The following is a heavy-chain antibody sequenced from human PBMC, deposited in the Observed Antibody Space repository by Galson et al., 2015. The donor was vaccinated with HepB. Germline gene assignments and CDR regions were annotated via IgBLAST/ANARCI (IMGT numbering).Heavy chain of an antibody. V-gene: IGHV3-48*02. D-gene: IGHD6-19*01. CDR1: GFTFSSYS. Sequence: SLRLSCAASGFTFSSYSMNWVRQAPGKGLEWVSYISSSSSTIYYADSVKGRFTISRDNAKNSLYLQMNSLRDEDTAVYYCARDPLQYSSGWYGDYWGQGTLVTVSS. CDR3: ARDPLQYSSGWYGDY. CDR2: ISSSSSTI. J-gene: IGHJ4*02.